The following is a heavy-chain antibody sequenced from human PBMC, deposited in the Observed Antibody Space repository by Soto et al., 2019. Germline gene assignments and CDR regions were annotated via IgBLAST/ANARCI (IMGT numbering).Heavy chain of an antibody. CDR1: GFTVSINY. CDR3: AKETSVGYYYDSSGYYRSPAY. J-gene: IGHJ4*02. D-gene: IGHD3-22*01. V-gene: IGHV3-66*01. CDR2: IYSGGST. Sequence: GGSLRLSCAASGFTVSINYMSWFRQAPGKGLEWVSVIYSGGSTYYADSVKGRFTISRDNSKNTLYLQMNSLRAEDTAVYYCAKETSVGYYYDSSGYYRSPAYWGQGTLVTVSS.